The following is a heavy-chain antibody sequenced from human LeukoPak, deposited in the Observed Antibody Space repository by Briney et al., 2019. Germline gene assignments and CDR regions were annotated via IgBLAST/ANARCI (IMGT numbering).Heavy chain of an antibody. CDR3: ARGIGTTGTRYWYFDL. D-gene: IGHD1-1*01. CDR1: GGSFSGYY. J-gene: IGHJ2*01. V-gene: IGHV4-34*01. CDR2: INHSGST. Sequence: PSETLSLTCAVYGGSFSGYYWSWNRQPPGKGLEWIGEINHSGSTNYNPSHKSRVTISVDTSKNQFSLKLSSVTAADTAVYYCARGIGTTGTRYWYFDLWGRGTLVTVSS.